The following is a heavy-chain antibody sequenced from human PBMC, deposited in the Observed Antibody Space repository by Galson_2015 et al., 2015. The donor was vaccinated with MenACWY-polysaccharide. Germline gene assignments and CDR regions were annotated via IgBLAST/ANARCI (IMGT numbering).Heavy chain of an antibody. CDR3: ARGAMDYDFWSGYYGTTLIMDV. Sequence: ETLSLACAVYGGSFSGYYWSWIRQPPGKGLEWIGEINHSGSTNYNPSLKSRVTISVDTSKNQFSLKLSSVTAADTAVYYCARGAMDYDFWSGYYGTTLIMDVWGKGTTVTVSS. J-gene: IGHJ6*03. CDR2: INHSGST. CDR1: GGSFSGYY. D-gene: IGHD3-3*01. V-gene: IGHV4-34*01.